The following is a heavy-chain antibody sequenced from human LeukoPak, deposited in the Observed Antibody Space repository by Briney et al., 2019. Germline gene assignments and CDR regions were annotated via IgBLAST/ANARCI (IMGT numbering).Heavy chain of an antibody. J-gene: IGHJ6*02. V-gene: IGHV1-69*04. D-gene: IGHD4-17*01. Sequence: GSSVKVSCKASGGTFSSYAISWVRQAPGQGLEWMGRIIPILGIANYAQKLQGRVAITADKSTSTAYMELSSLRSEDTAVYYCASPTTPRYYYGMDVWGQGTTVTVSS. CDR1: GGTFSSYA. CDR3: ASPTTPRYYYGMDV. CDR2: IIPILGIA.